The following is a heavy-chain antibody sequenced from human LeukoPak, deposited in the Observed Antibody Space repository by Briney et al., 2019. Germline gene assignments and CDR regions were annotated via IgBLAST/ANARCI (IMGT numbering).Heavy chain of an antibody. CDR2: VFQLQTVRT. Sequence: SETLSLTCTVSGSSITSTYYWAWFRQPPGKGLEWIATVFQLQTVRTFYNPSLESRVTMSLDTSQNQFSLNPTSVTAADTALYFCARVLHAPKFIDSWGQGTLVTVSP. CDR3: ARVLHAPKFIDS. D-gene: IGHD2-8*01. J-gene: IGHJ4*02. CDR1: GSSITSTYY. V-gene: IGHV4-38-2*02.